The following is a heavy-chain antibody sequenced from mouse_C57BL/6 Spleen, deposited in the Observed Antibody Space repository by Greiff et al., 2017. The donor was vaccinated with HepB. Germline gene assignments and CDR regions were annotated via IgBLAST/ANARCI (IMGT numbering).Heavy chain of an antibody. CDR2: IDPSDSET. D-gene: IGHD5-1*01. J-gene: IGHJ1*03. V-gene: IGHV1-52*01. CDR1: GYTFPSYW. CDR3: ARSTGYLGNFDV. Sequence: VQLQQSGAELVRPGSSVKLSCKASGYTFPSYWMHWVKQRPIQGLEWIGNIDPSDSETHYNQKFKDKATLTVDKSSSTAYMQLSSLTSEDSAVYYCARSTGYLGNFDVWGTGTTVTVSS.